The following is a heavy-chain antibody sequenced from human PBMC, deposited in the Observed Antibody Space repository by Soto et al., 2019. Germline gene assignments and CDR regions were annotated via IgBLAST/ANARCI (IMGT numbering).Heavy chain of an antibody. D-gene: IGHD4-17*01. CDR3: AGLYQTTVVIDY. J-gene: IGHJ4*02. V-gene: IGHV4-39*01. Sequence: QLQLQESGPGLVKPSETLSLTCTVSGGSISSSSYYWGWIRQPPGKGLEWIGSIYYSGSTHYNPSPKSRVTNSLDTSKNRFSLKLSSVSAADTAVYYGAGLYQTTVVIDYWGRGTLVTVSS. CDR1: GGSISSSSYY. CDR2: IYYSGST.